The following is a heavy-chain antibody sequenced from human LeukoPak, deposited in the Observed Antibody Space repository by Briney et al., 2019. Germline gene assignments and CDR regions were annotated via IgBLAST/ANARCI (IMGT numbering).Heavy chain of an antibody. CDR1: GYTFTSYG. V-gene: IGHV1-18*01. D-gene: IGHD3-22*01. Sequence: ASVKVSCKASGYTFTSYGISWVRQAPGQGLEWMGWISAYNGNTNYAQKLQGRVTMTTDTSTSTAYMELGRLRSDDTAVYYCARVGYYYDSSGYYYGYWGQGTLVTVSS. J-gene: IGHJ4*02. CDR2: ISAYNGNT. CDR3: ARVGYYYDSSGYYYGY.